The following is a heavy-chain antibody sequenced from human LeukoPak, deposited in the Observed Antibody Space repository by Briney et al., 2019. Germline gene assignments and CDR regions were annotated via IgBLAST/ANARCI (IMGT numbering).Heavy chain of an antibody. CDR1: GFTFSSYA. J-gene: IGHJ4*02. D-gene: IGHD2-21*02. Sequence: GGSLRLXCAASGFTFSSYAMSWVRQAPGKGLEWVSAISGSGGSTYYADSVNGRFTISRDNSKYTLYMQMNSLRAEDTAVYYCAKLSLAGDWDYWGQGTLVTVSS. CDR2: ISGSGGST. V-gene: IGHV3-23*01. CDR3: AKLSLAGDWDY.